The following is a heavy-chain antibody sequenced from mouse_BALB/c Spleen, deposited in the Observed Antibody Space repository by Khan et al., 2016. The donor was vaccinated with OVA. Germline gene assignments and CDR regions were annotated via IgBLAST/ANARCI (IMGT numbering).Heavy chain of an antibody. V-gene: IGHV3-2*02. D-gene: IGHD1-1*01. CDR3: ARVYGGDFDY. CDR1: GYSITSDYA. J-gene: IGHJ2*01. CDR2: ISYSGNT. Sequence: QLKESGPGLVKPSQSLSLTCTVTGYSITSDYAWNWIRQLPGNKLEWMGFISYSGNTNYNPSLKSRISITRDTSKNQFFLQLNSVTTEDTATYYCARVYGGDFDYWGQGTTLTVSS.